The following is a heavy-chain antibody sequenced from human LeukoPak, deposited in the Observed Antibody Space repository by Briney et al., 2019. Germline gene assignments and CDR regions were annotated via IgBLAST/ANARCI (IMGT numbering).Heavy chain of an antibody. CDR1: GGSISSSSYY. D-gene: IGHD6-19*01. CDR2: IYYSGST. Sequence: PSETLSLTCTVSGGSISSSSYYWGWIRQPPGKGLEWIGSIYYSGSTYYNPSLKSRVTISVDTSKNQFSLKLSSVTAADTAVYYCAEGVRQWLLMAWGQGTLVTVSS. CDR3: AEGVRQWLLMA. V-gene: IGHV4-39*01. J-gene: IGHJ4*02.